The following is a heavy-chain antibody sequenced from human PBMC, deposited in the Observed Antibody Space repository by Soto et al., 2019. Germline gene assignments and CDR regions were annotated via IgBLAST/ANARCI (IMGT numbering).Heavy chain of an antibody. CDR1: GDSISSDKW. D-gene: IGHD6-13*01. J-gene: IGHJ4*02. Sequence: PSETLSLTCSVSGDSISSDKWWSWIRQPPGKGLQWIGEIYHSGSTKYNPSLKSRVIISVDKSKNQFSLKLSSVTDADTAVYYCARGETQQQRDYWGKGTLVTVS. V-gene: IGHV4-4*02. CDR2: IYHSGST. CDR3: ARGETQQQRDY.